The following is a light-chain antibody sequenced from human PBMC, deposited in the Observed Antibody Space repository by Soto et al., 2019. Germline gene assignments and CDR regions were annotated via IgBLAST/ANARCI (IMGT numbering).Light chain of an antibody. Sequence: QSALTQPASVSGSPGQSITISCTGTSSDIGTYNYVSWYQHHPGKAPKLLIYEVSNRPSGVANRFSGSKSGNTASLTISGLQAEDEADYYCSSYTGSDSLGVFGGGTKLTVL. CDR1: SSDIGTYNY. CDR2: EVS. V-gene: IGLV2-14*01. CDR3: SSYTGSDSLGV. J-gene: IGLJ3*02.